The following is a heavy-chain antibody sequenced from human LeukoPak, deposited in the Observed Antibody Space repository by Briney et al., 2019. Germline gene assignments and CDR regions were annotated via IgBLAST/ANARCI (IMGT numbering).Heavy chain of an antibody. CDR3: ARDAADGSYYDY. V-gene: IGHV3-30-3*01. CDR2: ISYDGSNK. D-gene: IGHD6-13*01. Sequence: GRSLRLSCAASGFTFSSYAMHWIRQAPGKGLEWVAVISYDGSNKYYADSVKGRFTISRDNSKNTLYLQMNSLRAEDTAVYYCARDAADGSYYDYWGQGTLVTVSS. J-gene: IGHJ4*02. CDR1: GFTFSSYA.